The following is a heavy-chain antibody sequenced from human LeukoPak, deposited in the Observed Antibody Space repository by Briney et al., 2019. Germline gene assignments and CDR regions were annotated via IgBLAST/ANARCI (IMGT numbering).Heavy chain of an antibody. CDR3: ARGSNSVAY. Sequence: SETLSLTCAVYGGSFSDSYWSWIREPPGEGLEWIGEINHDGTTSYNPSLKSRVTILVDTSKNQFSLNLSSVTAADTAVYYCARGSNSVAYWGQGTLVTVSS. J-gene: IGHJ4*02. V-gene: IGHV4-34*01. CDR1: GGSFSDSY. D-gene: IGHD4-23*01. CDR2: INHDGTT.